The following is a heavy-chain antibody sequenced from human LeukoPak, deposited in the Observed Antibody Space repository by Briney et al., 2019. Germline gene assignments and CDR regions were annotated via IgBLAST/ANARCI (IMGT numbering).Heavy chain of an antibody. J-gene: IGHJ1*01. D-gene: IGHD2-15*01. CDR1: GFTVSSNY. V-gene: IGHV3-23*01. Sequence: GGSLRLSCAASGFTVSSNYMSWVRQAPGKGLEWVSVISGSGGSTYYADSVKGRFTISRDNSKNTLYLQMNSLRAEDTAVYYCAKDRGLGYCSGGSCYSGYNFQHWGQGTLVTVSS. CDR3: AKDRGLGYCSGGSCYSGYNFQH. CDR2: ISGSGGST.